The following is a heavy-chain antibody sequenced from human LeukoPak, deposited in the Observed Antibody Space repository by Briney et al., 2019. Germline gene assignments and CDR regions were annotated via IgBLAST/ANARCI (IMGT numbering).Heavy chain of an antibody. CDR2: FDPEDGET. V-gene: IGHV1-24*01. Sequence: ASVKVSCKVSGYTLTELSMHWVRQAPGKGLEWMGGFDPEDGETIYAQKFQGRVTMTEDTSTDTAYMELSSLRSEDTAVYYCATVTGRIAARPGEYYYYYYYMDVWGKGTTVTVSS. J-gene: IGHJ6*03. D-gene: IGHD6-6*01. CDR3: ATVTGRIAARPGEYYYYYYYMDV. CDR1: GYTLTELS.